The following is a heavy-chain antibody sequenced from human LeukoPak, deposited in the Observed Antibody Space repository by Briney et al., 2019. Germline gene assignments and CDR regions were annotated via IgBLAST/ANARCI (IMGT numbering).Heavy chain of an antibody. V-gene: IGHV4-34*01. Sequence: SETLSLTCAVYGGSFSGYYWSWIRQPPGKGLEWIGEINHSGSTYYNPSLKSRVTISVDTSKNQFSLKLSSVTAADTAVYYCARVTTKKQLVPRSYWYFDLWGRGTLVTVSS. D-gene: IGHD6-13*01. CDR1: GGSFSGYY. CDR3: ARVTTKKQLVPRSYWYFDL. J-gene: IGHJ2*01. CDR2: INHSGST.